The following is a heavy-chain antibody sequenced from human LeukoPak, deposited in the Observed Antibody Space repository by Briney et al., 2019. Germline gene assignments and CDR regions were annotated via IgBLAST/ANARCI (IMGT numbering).Heavy chain of an antibody. Sequence: GGSLRLSCAASGFTVSSNYMSWVRQAPGKGLEWVSVIYSGGSTYYADSVKGRFTISRDNSKNTLYLQMNSLRAEDTAVYYCASARQYYYDSSGYGYWGQGTLVTVSS. V-gene: IGHV3-66*02. CDR2: IYSGGST. D-gene: IGHD3-22*01. J-gene: IGHJ4*02. CDR3: ASARQYYYDSSGYGY. CDR1: GFTVSSNY.